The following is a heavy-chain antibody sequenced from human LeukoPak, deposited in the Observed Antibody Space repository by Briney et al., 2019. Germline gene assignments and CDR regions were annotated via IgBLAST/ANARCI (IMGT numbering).Heavy chain of an antibody. Sequence: GGSLRLSCTASGFSVINNYVTWVRQAPGKGLEWVSVIYTGDRADYSDSVKGRFTISRDNFKNTLYLQMNNLGVEDSAVYYCVTDRVPHYGMHVWGQGTTVTVTS. D-gene: IGHD3-10*01. CDR2: IYTGDRA. CDR3: VTDRVPHYGMHV. V-gene: IGHV3-53*01. J-gene: IGHJ6*02. CDR1: GFSVINNY.